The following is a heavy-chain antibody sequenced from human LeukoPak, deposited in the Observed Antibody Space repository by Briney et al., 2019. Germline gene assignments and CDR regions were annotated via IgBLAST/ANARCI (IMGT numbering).Heavy chain of an antibody. Sequence: SETLSLTCAVYGGSFSGYYWSWIRQPPGKGLEWIGEINHSGSTNYNPSLKSRVTISVDTSKNQFSLKLSSVTAADTAVYYCARPGGVSGMDVWGKGTTATVSS. V-gene: IGHV4-34*01. CDR1: GGSFSGYY. D-gene: IGHD1-14*01. CDR3: ARPGGVSGMDV. J-gene: IGHJ6*04. CDR2: INHSGST.